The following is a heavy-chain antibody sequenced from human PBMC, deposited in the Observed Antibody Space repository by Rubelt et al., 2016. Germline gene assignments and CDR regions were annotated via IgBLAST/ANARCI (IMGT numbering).Heavy chain of an antibody. D-gene: IGHD3-10*01. Sequence: SGGSTYYADSVKGRFTISRDNSKNTLYLQMNSLRVEDTAVYYCAREDVAGSLAYWGQGTLVTVSS. V-gene: IGHV3-66*01. CDR3: AREDVAGSLAY. J-gene: IGHJ4*02. CDR2: SGGST.